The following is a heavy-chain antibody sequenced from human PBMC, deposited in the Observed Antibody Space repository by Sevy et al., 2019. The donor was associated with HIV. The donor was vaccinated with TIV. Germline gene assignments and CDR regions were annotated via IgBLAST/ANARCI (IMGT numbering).Heavy chain of an antibody. D-gene: IGHD3-10*01. CDR1: GFTFSSYS. V-gene: IGHV3-48*02. Sequence: GGSLRLSCAASGFTFSSYSMNWVRQAPGKGLEWVSYISSSSSTIYYADSVKGRFTISRDNAKNSLYLQMNSLRDEDTAVYYCAGAAPMVRGVKPSGMDVWGQGTTVTVSS. CDR2: ISSSSSTI. CDR3: AGAAPMVRGVKPSGMDV. J-gene: IGHJ6*02.